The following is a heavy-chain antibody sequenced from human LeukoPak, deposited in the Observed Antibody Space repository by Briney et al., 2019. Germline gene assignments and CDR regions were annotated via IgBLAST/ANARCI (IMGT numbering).Heavy chain of an antibody. V-gene: IGHV3-66*01. J-gene: IGHJ3*02. Sequence: GGSLRLTCAASGFTVSNNYMSWVRQAPGKGLEWVSVIFDSGPTYYADSVRGRFTISRDNSKNTLYLQMNNLRAKDTGVYYCARGYGRDPFDIWGQGTMVTVSS. CDR2: IFDSGPT. D-gene: IGHD1-1*01. CDR3: ARGYGRDPFDI. CDR1: GFTVSNNY.